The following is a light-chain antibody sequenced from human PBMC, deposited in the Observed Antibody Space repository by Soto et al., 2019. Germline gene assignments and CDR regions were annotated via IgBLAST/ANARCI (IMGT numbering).Light chain of an antibody. CDR1: QSVSSN. CDR3: QQYNTWPPYT. V-gene: IGKV3-15*01. Sequence: EIVMTQSPATLSVSPGERATLSCRASQSVSSNLAWYQQKPGQAPRLLIYGASTRATDVPPRFSGSGSGTEFTLTVSSLQSEDFAVYYCQQYNTWPPYTFGQGTKVDIK. CDR2: GAS. J-gene: IGKJ2*01.